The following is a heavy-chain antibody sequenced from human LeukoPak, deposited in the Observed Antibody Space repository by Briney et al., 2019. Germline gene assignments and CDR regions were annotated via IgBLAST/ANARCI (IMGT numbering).Heavy chain of an antibody. V-gene: IGHV4-31*03. CDR2: IYYSGST. Sequence: PSETLSLTCTVSGGSISSGGYYWSWIRQHPGKGLEWIGYIYYSGSTYYNPSLKSRVTISVDTSKNQFSLKLSSVTAANTAVYYCARILPPNYFDYWGQGTLVTVSS. J-gene: IGHJ4*02. CDR1: GGSISSGGYY. CDR3: ARILPPNYFDY.